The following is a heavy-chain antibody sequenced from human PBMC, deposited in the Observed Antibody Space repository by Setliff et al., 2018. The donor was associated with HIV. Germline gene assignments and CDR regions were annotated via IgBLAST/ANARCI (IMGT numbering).Heavy chain of an antibody. CDR1: GFTFDDYA. V-gene: IGHV3-43*01. D-gene: IGHD6-13*01. Sequence: GGSLRLSCAASGFTFDDYAIHWVRQAPGKGLEWVSIISWDGGSTSYADSVKGRFTISRDNSKTSLYLQMNSLRTEDTALYYCTKAMGSSWWEALHYWGQGTLVTVSS. CDR2: ISWDGGST. J-gene: IGHJ4*02. CDR3: TKAMGSSWWEALHY.